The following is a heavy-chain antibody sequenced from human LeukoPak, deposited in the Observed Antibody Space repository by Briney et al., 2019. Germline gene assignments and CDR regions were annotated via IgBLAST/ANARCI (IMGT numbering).Heavy chain of an antibody. CDR3: ARDVAYSSSPDYCYYYMDV. CDR2: INHSGST. CDR1: GGSFSCYY. J-gene: IGHJ6*03. D-gene: IGHD6-13*01. V-gene: IGHV4-34*01. Sequence: SETLSLTCAVYGGSFSCYYWSWIRQPPGKGLEWIGEINHSGSTNYNPSLKSRVTIAVDTSKNQFSLKLSSVTAADTAVYYCARDVAYSSSPDYCYYYMDVWGKGTTVTVSS.